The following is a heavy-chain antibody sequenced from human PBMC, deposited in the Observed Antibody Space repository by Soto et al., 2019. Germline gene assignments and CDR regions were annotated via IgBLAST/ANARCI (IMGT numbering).Heavy chain of an antibody. CDR1: GGSISSYY. CDR2: IYYSGST. V-gene: IGHV4-59*01. J-gene: IGHJ6*02. D-gene: IGHD3-22*01. Sequence: PSETLSLTCTVSGGSISSYYWSWIRQPPGKGLEWIGYIYYSGSTNYNPSLKSRVTISVDTSKNQFSLKLSSVTAADTAVYYCAREGDYYDSSGYYHYYYGMDVWGQGTTVTVSS. CDR3: AREGDYYDSSGYYHYYYGMDV.